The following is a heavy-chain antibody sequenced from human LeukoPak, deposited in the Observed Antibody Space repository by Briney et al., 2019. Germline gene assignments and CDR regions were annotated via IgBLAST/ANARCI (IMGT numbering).Heavy chain of an antibody. J-gene: IGHJ6*02. CDR3: ASRHDYSNYGSYYYGMDV. D-gene: IGHD4-11*01. Sequence: SETLSLTCAVYGGSFSGYYWSWIRQPPGKGLEWIGEHNHSGSTNYNPSLKSRVTISVDTSKNQFSLKLRSVTAADTAVYYCASRHDYSNYGSYYYGMDVWGQGTTVTVSS. CDR1: GGSFSGYY. V-gene: IGHV4-34*01. CDR2: HNHSGST.